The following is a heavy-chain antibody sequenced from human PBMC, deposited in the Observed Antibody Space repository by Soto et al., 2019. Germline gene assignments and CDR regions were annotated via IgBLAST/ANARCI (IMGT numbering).Heavy chain of an antibody. CDR3: TTGIGYCSGGSCHPL. CDR2: IKSKRDAETT. Sequence: EVQLVESGGGLVKPGGSLRLSCAASGFTFNNAWMSWVRQAPGKGLEWVGRIKSKRDAETTDYAAPVKGRFTISRDDSINTLYLQMNSLKTEDTAVYYCTTGIGYCSGGSCHPLWGQGTPVTVSS. J-gene: IGHJ4*02. CDR1: GFTFNNAW. V-gene: IGHV3-15*01. D-gene: IGHD2-15*01.